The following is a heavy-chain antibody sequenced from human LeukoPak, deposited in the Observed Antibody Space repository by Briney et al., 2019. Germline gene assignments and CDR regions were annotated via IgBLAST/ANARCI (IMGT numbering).Heavy chain of an antibody. J-gene: IGHJ4*02. Sequence: GASVKVSCKASGGTFSSYAISWVRQAPGQGLEWMGGIIPIFGTANYAQKFQGRVTITADESTSTAYMELSSLRSEDTAVYYCATPLDYYDNSGYHQGGDWGQGTLVAVSS. CDR2: IIPIFGTA. CDR3: ATPLDYYDNSGYHQGGD. CDR1: GGTFSSYA. D-gene: IGHD3-22*01. V-gene: IGHV1-69*13.